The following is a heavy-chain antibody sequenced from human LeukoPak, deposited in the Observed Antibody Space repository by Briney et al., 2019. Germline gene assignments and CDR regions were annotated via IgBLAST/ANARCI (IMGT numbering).Heavy chain of an antibody. D-gene: IGHD5-12*01. CDR2: ISYDGSNK. V-gene: IGHV3-30*18. Sequence: PGRSLRLSCAASGFTFSSYGMHWVRQAPGKGLEWVAVISYDGSNKYYADPVKGRFTISRDNSKNTLYLQMNSLRAEDTAVYYCAKEGGGYSGYDNSWFDPWGQGTLVTVSS. J-gene: IGHJ5*02. CDR1: GFTFSSYG. CDR3: AKEGGGYSGYDNSWFDP.